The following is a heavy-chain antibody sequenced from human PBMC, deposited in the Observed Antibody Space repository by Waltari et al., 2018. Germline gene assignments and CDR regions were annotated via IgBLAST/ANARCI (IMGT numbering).Heavy chain of an antibody. CDR2: ISGSGGSK. Sequence: EVQLLESGGGLVQPGGSLRLSCAASGFTFSSYAMSWVRQAPGKGLEWVSAISGSGGSKYYADSVKGRCTISRDNSKNTLYLQMNSLRAEDTAVYYCAKDHDGGYDSGVGAFDIWGQGTMVTVSS. CDR1: GFTFSSYA. CDR3: AKDHDGGYDSGVGAFDI. J-gene: IGHJ3*02. V-gene: IGHV3-23*01. D-gene: IGHD5-12*01.